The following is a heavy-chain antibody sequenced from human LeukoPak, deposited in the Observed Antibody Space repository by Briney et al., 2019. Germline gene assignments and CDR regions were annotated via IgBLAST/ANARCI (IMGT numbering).Heavy chain of an antibody. D-gene: IGHD6-25*01. CDR2: INPNSGGT. Sequence: ASVKVSCKASGYTFTGYYMHWVRQAPGQGLEWMGRINPNSGGTNYAQKFQGRVTMTRDTPISTAYMELSSLRSEDTAVYYCARESAGLDDAFDIWGQGTMVTVSS. CDR3: ARESAGLDDAFDI. CDR1: GYTFTGYY. V-gene: IGHV1-2*06. J-gene: IGHJ3*02.